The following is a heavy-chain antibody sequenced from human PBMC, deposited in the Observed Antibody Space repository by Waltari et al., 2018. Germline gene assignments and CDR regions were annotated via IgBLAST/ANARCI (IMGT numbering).Heavy chain of an antibody. V-gene: IGHV3-30-3*01. Sequence: QVQLVDSGGGAVQPGRSLRPSCAVAGFTFSSYAFLWVRKAPGKGLEWVAVISYDGSKKYYADFVKGRFTISRDNSKNTAYMQMESLRDEDTAIYYCARDDHFWSGHPHYMDVWGKGTTVIVSS. CDR1: GFTFSSYA. D-gene: IGHD3-3*02. CDR2: ISYDGSKK. J-gene: IGHJ6*03. CDR3: ARDDHFWSGHPHYMDV.